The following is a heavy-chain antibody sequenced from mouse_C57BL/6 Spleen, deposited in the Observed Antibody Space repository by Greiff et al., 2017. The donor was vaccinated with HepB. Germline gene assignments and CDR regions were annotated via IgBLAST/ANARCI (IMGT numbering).Heavy chain of an antibody. J-gene: IGHJ2*01. CDR3: AREDRGYFDY. Sequence: VQRVESGPELVKPGASVKISCKASGYAFSSSWMNWVKQRPGKGLEWIGRIYPGDGDTNYNGKFKGKATLTADKSSSTAYMQLSSLTSEDSAVYFCAREDRGYFDYWGQGTTLTVSS. V-gene: IGHV1-82*01. CDR2: IYPGDGDT. CDR1: GYAFSSSW.